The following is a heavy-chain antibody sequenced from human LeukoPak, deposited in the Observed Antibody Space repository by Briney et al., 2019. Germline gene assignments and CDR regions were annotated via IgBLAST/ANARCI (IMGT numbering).Heavy chain of an antibody. V-gene: IGHV4-39*07. Sequence: SETLSLTCTVSGGSISSSSYYWGWIRQPPGKGLEWIGSIYHSGSTYYNPSLKSQVTISVDTSKNQFSLKLSSVTAADTAVYYCARVCGSYPGYFDYWGQGTLVTVSS. CDR3: ARVCGSYPGYFDY. CDR2: IYHSGST. J-gene: IGHJ4*02. D-gene: IGHD1-26*01. CDR1: GGSISSSSYY.